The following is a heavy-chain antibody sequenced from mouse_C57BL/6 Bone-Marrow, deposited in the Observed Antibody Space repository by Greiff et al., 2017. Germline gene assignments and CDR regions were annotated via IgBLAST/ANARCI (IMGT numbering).Heavy chain of an antibody. V-gene: IGHV1-76*01. CDR1: GYTFTDYY. Sequence: VKLVESGAELVRPGASVKLSCKASGYTFTDYYINWVKQRPGQGLEWIARIYPGSGNTYYNEKFKGKATLTAETSSSTAYMQLSSLTSEDSAVYFCASGDYGSSLYCDYWGQGTTLTVSS. D-gene: IGHD1-1*01. CDR3: ASGDYGSSLYCDY. J-gene: IGHJ2*01. CDR2: IYPGSGNT.